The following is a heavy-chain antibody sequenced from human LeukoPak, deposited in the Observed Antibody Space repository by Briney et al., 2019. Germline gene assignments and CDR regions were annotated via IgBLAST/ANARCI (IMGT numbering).Heavy chain of an antibody. Sequence: SETLSLTCTASGASMSDYYWSWIRQPPGKGLEWIGYIYYSGSTYYNPSLKSRVTISVDTSKNQFSLKLSSVTAADTAVYYCARGGNGYYFDYWGQGTLVTVSS. J-gene: IGHJ4*02. CDR3: ARGGNGYYFDY. V-gene: IGHV4-30-4*01. D-gene: IGHD4-23*01. CDR1: GASMSDYY. CDR2: IYYSGST.